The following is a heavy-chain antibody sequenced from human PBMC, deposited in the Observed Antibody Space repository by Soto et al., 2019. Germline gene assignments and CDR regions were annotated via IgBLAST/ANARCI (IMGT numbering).Heavy chain of an antibody. CDR3: ARGPFRSNDCYFDV. CDR2: IYSSGAT. Sequence: SETLSLTCTVAGGSISSFYWSWVRQPAGTGLEWIGRIYSSGATKYNPSLRNRVTMSVDTSTDQYSLTLASMTAADTAVSFCARGPFRSNDCYFDVWGQGTQVTVSS. CDR1: GGSISSFY. V-gene: IGHV4-4*07. D-gene: IGHD2-8*01. J-gene: IGHJ4*02.